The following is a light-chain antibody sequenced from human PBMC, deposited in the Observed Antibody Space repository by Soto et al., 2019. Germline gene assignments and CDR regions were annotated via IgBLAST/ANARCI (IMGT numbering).Light chain of an antibody. Sequence: ELVLTQSPGTLSLSPGERATLSCRASQSVSGSYFAWYQQKPGQAPRLLIYGASSRATGIPDRFSGSGSGTDFTLTISRLEPEDFAVYYCQQYGSSPGTFGQGTKVDIK. CDR1: QSVSGSY. V-gene: IGKV3-20*01. J-gene: IGKJ1*01. CDR2: GAS. CDR3: QQYGSSPGT.